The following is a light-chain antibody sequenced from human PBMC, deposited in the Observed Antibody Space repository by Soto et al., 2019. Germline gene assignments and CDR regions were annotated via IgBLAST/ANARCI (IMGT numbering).Light chain of an antibody. CDR3: QHHSDSPSWT. CDR2: GPS. Sequence: EIVLTQSPGTLSLSPGERATLSCRASQSVSSSYLAWYQQKPGQAPRLLIYGPSSRATGIPDRFSASGFETDSTLTISRLEPEDFSVYYCQHHSDSPSWTFGQGTKVEIK. V-gene: IGKV3-20*01. CDR1: QSVSSSY. J-gene: IGKJ1*01.